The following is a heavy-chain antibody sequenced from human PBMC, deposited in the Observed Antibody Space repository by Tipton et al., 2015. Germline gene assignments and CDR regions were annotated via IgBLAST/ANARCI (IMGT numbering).Heavy chain of an antibody. Sequence: SLRLSCAASGFTFSTYSVNWVRQAPGKGLEWVSSISSSSTYIYYADSVKGRFTISRDNAKNSLYLQMDTLRAEDTAVYYCSREPLEDDFYHFDYWGQGALVTVSS. CDR2: ISSSSTYI. D-gene: IGHD3-3*01. V-gene: IGHV3-21*01. J-gene: IGHJ4*02. CDR1: GFTFSTYS. CDR3: SREPLEDDFYHFDY.